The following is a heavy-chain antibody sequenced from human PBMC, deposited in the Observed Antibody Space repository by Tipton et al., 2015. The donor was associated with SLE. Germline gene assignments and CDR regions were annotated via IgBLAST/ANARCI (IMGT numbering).Heavy chain of an antibody. CDR1: GYTFSTYG. Sequence: QVQLVQSGAEVKKPGASVKVSCKASGYTFSTYGITWVRQAPGQGLERMGWINTPNGNTNFARKLQGRLTMTTDTSTSTVYMELRSLESDDTAVYYCARGPDSGGNSAYFQHWGQGTLVTVSS. J-gene: IGHJ1*01. CDR3: ARGPDSGGNSAYFQH. V-gene: IGHV1-18*01. CDR2: INTPNGNT. D-gene: IGHD4-23*01.